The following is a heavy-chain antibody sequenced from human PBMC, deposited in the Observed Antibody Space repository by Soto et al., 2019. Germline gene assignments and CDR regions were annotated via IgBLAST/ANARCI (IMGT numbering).Heavy chain of an antibody. D-gene: IGHD6-25*01. CDR2: INPNSGNT. CDR3: PSCPICRYGSASGFYHYFMYV. Sequence: QVQLVQSGADVKKPWSSVKVSFKASGYTFTSYDINWVRQAPGQGLEWMGWINPNSGNTGYAKSFQGRVIMTRDTTTPAGYMELSSLTSEYKAVYYSPSCPICRYGSASGFYHYFMYVWCKGTKVPVSS. J-gene: IGHJ6*03. V-gene: IGHV1-8*02. CDR1: GYTFTSYD.